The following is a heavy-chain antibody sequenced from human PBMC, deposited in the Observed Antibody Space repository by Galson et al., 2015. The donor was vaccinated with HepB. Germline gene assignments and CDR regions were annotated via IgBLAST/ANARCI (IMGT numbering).Heavy chain of an antibody. J-gene: IGHJ5*02. CDR2: INTNTGNP. Sequence: SVKVSCKASGYTFTTYAMNWVRQAPGQGLEWMGWINTNTGNPTYAQGFTGRFVFSLDTSVSTAYLQISSLKAEDTAVYYCARDSPGVSYDTDGFDPWGQGTLVTVSS. CDR1: GYTFTTYA. V-gene: IGHV7-4-1*02. D-gene: IGHD3-16*01. CDR3: ARDSPGVSYDTDGFDP.